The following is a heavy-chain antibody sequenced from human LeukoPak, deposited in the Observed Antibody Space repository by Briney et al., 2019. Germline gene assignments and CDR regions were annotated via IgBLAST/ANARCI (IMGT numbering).Heavy chain of an antibody. V-gene: IGHV3-23*01. CDR3: ARRDADYEYFDL. D-gene: IGHD4-17*01. CDR1: GFTFNGYV. J-gene: IGHJ2*01. CDR2: ISGSGGST. Sequence: GGSLRLSCAASGFTFNGYVMNWVRQAPGKGLEWVSFISGSGGSTDYADSVKGRFTISRDNSKNTLYLQMNSLRAEDTAMYYCARRDADYEYFDLWGRGTVVTVSS.